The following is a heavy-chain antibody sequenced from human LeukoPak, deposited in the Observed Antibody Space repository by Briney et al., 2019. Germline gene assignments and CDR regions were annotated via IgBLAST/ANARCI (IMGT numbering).Heavy chain of an antibody. Sequence: SETLSLTCTVSGGSISSNYWSWIRQPPGKGLEWIGYIYYSGSTNYNPTHYNPSLKSRVTISVDTSKNHFSLKLSSVTAADRAVYYCAGGPYQAAGTDHQFDYWGPGTLVTVSS. V-gene: IGHV4-59*01. D-gene: IGHD6-13*01. CDR1: GGSISSNY. CDR2: IYYSGST. J-gene: IGHJ4*02. CDR3: AGGPYQAAGTDHQFDY.